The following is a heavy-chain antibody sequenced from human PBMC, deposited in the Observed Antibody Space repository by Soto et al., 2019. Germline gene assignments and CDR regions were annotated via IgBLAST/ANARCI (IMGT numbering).Heavy chain of an antibody. Sequence: QVQLQESGPGLVKPSETLSLTYTVSGGSISSYYWSWIRQPPGKGLEWIGFIFYSGSTSYNPSLKSRVTISIDTSEYQFSRKLNSVTAADTAVYYCASMIGDPVLSFDSWGQGTLVAVSS. J-gene: IGHJ5*01. CDR1: GGSISSYY. CDR3: ASMIGDPVLSFDS. V-gene: IGHV4-59*01. D-gene: IGHD3-10*02. CDR2: IFYSGST.